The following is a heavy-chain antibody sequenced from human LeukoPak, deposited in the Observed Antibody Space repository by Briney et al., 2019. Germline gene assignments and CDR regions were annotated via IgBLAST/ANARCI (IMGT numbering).Heavy chain of an antibody. CDR3: ARGGGNFDY. J-gene: IGHJ4*02. CDR1: GFTFSNYW. V-gene: IGHV3-7*01. Sequence: PGGSLRLSCTASGFTFSNYWMSWVRQAPGKGLEWVANIKQDGSEKYYVDSVKGRFTISRDNAKNSLYLQMNSLRAEDTAVYYCARGGGNFDYWGQGTLVSVSS. CDR2: IKQDGSEK.